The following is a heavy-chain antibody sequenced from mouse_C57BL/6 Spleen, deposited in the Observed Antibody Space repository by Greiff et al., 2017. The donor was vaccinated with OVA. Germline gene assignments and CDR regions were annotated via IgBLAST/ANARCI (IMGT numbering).Heavy chain of an antibody. V-gene: IGHV1-26*01. Sequence: EVQLQQSGPELVKPGASVKISCKASGYTFTDYYMNWVKQSHGKSLEWIGDINPNNGGTSYNQKFKGKATLTVDKSSSTAYMELRSLTSEDSAVYYCARVTARLDYWGQGTTLTVSS. J-gene: IGHJ2*01. D-gene: IGHD3-2*01. CDR1: GYTFTDYY. CDR2: INPNNGGT. CDR3: ARVTARLDY.